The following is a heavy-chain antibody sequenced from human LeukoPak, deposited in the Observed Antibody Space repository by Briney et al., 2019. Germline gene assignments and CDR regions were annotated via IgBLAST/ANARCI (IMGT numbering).Heavy chain of an antibody. D-gene: IGHD3-9*01. CDR1: GFTFSSYA. J-gene: IGHJ6*02. V-gene: IGHV3-23*01. CDR3: ATQKLRYFDWLSQGDRYYYGMDV. CDR2: ISGSGGST. Sequence: GGSLRLSCAASGFTFSSYAMSWVRQAPGKGLEWVSAISGSGGSTYYADSVKGRFTISRDNSKNTLYLQMNSLRAEDTAVYYCATQKLRYFDWLSQGDRYYYGMDVWGQGTTVTVSS.